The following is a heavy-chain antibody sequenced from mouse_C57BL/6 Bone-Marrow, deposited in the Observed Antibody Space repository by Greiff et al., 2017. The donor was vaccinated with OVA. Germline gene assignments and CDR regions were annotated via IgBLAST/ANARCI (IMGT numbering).Heavy chain of an antibody. CDR3: TYSNWNRYYYAMDY. CDR2: IYPGNSDT. CDR1: GYTFTSYW. V-gene: IGHV1-5*01. J-gene: IGHJ4*01. Sequence: EVQRVESGTVLARPGASVKMSCKTSGYTFTSYWMHWVKQRPGQGLEWIGAIYPGNSDTSYNQKFKGKAKLTAVTSASTAYMELSSLTNEDSAVYYCTYSNWNRYYYAMDYWGQGTSVTVSS. D-gene: IGHD2-5*01.